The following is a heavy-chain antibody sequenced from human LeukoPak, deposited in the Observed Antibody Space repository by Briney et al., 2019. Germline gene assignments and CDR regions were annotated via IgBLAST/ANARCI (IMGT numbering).Heavy chain of an antibody. Sequence: PGGSLRLSCSFSGFIATSNYMAWVRQSPGKGLQWISFIYGGGNTLYADSVRDRFSISRDNSKSTLYLQMNSVRVEDTGVYYCATGGRSGMAFDFWGQGTLVTVSS. CDR2: IYGGGNT. CDR1: GFIATSNY. D-gene: IGHD2-8*01. V-gene: IGHV3-53*01. CDR3: ATGGRSGMAFDF. J-gene: IGHJ4*02.